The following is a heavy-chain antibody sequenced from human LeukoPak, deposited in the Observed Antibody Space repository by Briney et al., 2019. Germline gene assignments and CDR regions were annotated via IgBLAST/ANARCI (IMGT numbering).Heavy chain of an antibody. D-gene: IGHD3-22*01. V-gene: IGHV7-4-1*02. CDR1: GYTFTSYA. CDR3: ARLGFSSGYPGSFDY. CDR2: INTNTGNP. J-gene: IGHJ4*02. Sequence: ASVKVSCKASGYTFTSYAMNWVRQAPGQGLEWMGWINTNTGNPTYAQGFTGRFVFSLDTSVSTAYLQISSLKAEDTAAYYCARLGFSSGYPGSFDYWGQGTLVTVSS.